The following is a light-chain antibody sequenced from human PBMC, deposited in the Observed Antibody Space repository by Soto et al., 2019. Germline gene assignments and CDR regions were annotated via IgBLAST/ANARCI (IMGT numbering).Light chain of an antibody. J-gene: IGLJ2*01. V-gene: IGLV2-8*01. CDR3: SSYAGSNNHVV. Sequence: QSVLTQPPSASGSPGQSVTISCTGTSSDVGGYNYVSWYQQHPGKAPKVMIYEVSKRPSGVPDRFSGSKSGNTASLTVSGLQAEDEADYYCSSYAGSNNHVVFGGGNKLTVL. CDR2: EVS. CDR1: SSDVGGYNY.